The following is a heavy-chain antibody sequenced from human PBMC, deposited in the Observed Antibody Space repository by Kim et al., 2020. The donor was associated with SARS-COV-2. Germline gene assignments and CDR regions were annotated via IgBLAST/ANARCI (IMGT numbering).Heavy chain of an antibody. CDR2: INHSGST. V-gene: IGHV4-34*01. CDR3: ARGITIFGVVIITPLNWFDP. CDR1: GGSFSGYY. J-gene: IGHJ5*02. Sequence: SETLSLTCAVYGGSFSGYYWSWIRQPPGKGLEWIGEINHSGSTNYNPSLKSRVTISVDTSKKQFSLKLSSVTAADTAVYYCARGITIFGVVIITPLNWFDPWGQGTLVTVSS. D-gene: IGHD3-3*01.